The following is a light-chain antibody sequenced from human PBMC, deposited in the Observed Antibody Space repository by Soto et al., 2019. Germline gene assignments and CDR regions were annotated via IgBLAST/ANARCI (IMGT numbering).Light chain of an antibody. CDR3: QQLNSYTIT. CDR1: QGISTY. V-gene: IGKV1-9*01. Sequence: IHLTQSPSSLSASVGDRVTITCRASQGISTYLAWYQQKPGKAPKLLIYAASTLQSGVPSRLRGSGSGTDLTITISSMQPEDFETYYCQQLNSYTITFGQGTRLEIK. CDR2: AAS. J-gene: IGKJ5*01.